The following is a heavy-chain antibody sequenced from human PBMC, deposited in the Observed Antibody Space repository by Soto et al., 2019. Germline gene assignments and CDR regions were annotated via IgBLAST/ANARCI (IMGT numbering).Heavy chain of an antibody. CDR3: VRVGRVGGY. CDR1: GFTFSNYW. D-gene: IGHD3-16*01. V-gene: IGHV3-7*03. Sequence: EVQLVESGGGLVQPGGSLRLSYAASGFTFSNYWMSWVRQAPGKGLEWVANIKEDGSEKYYVDSVKGRFTISRDNAKNSLYLQMNSLRAEDTAVYYCVRVGRVGGYWGQGTLVTVSS. CDR2: IKEDGSEK. J-gene: IGHJ4*02.